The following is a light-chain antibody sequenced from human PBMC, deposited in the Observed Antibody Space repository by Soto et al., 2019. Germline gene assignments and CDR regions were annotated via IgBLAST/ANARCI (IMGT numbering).Light chain of an antibody. V-gene: IGLV1-51*02. CDR2: ENN. Sequence: QSVLTQPPSVSAAPGQKVTISCSGSSSNIGNNYVSWYQQLPRTAPKLLIHENNKRPSGIPDRFSGSKSGTSATLGITGLQTGDEADYYCGTWDSSLGAVLFGGGTKVTVL. J-gene: IGLJ2*01. CDR3: GTWDSSLGAVL. CDR1: SSNIGNNY.